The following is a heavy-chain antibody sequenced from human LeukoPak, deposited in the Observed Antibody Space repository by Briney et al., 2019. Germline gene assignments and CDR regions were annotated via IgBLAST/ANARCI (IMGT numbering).Heavy chain of an antibody. V-gene: IGHV3-21*01. J-gene: IGHJ4*02. CDR2: ISSSGSYI. D-gene: IGHD5-18*01. CDR3: AREDLQLWLDY. CDR1: GFTFSSYS. Sequence: GGSLRLSCAASGFTFSSYSMNWVRQAPGKGLEWVSSISSSGSYIYYADSVKGRFTVSRDNAKTSLYLQMNSLRAEDTAVYYCAREDLQLWLDYWGQGTLVTASS.